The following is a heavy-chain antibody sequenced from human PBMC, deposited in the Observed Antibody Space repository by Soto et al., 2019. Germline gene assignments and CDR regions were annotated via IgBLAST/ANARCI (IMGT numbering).Heavy chain of an antibody. CDR1: GGLFSSYA. J-gene: IGHJ4*02. Sequence: QEQLVQSGAEVKKSGSSVKVSCKDTGGLFSSYAVSWVRQAPGQGLVWMGGIIPVFDTVYYAQKFEGRATITADESTNTAYMELSSLRSEDTAMYYCARGGSGYVWYNEFWGQGTLVTVSS. CDR2: IIPVFDTV. V-gene: IGHV1-69*01. CDR3: ARGGSGYVWYNEF. D-gene: IGHD3-22*01.